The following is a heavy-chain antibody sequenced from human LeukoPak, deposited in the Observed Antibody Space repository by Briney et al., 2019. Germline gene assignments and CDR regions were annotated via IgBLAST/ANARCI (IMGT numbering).Heavy chain of an antibody. V-gene: IGHV3-11*01. CDR2: ISSSGSTI. Sequence: GGSLRLSCAASGFTFSDYYMSWIRQAPGKGLEWVSYISSSGSTIYYADSVKGRFTISRDNAKNSRYLQMNSLRAEDTAVYYCARDGITIFGVVNSEGYYGMDVWGQGTTVTVSS. D-gene: IGHD3-3*01. CDR3: ARDGITIFGVVNSEGYYGMDV. CDR1: GFTFSDYY. J-gene: IGHJ6*02.